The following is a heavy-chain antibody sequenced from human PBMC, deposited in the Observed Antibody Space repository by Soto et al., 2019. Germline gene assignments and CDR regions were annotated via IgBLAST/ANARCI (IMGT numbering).Heavy chain of an antibody. V-gene: IGHV1-69*18. J-gene: IGHJ6*02. D-gene: IGHD5-18*01. CDR1: GGTFSRSG. CDR2: IVPSVDTT. Sequence: QVQLVQSGTEVKKPGASVIVSCKASGGTFSRSGFHWVRQAPGQGLEWMGMIVPSVDTTNYAQKFQARVTISADQFTSTVYMELRSLRSDDTAVYYCARCPQPPDTADPYAVDVWGQGTRVIVSS. CDR3: ARCPQPPDTADPYAVDV.